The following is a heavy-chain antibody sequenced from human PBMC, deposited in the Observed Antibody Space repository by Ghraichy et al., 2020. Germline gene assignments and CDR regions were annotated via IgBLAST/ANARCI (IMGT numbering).Heavy chain of an antibody. V-gene: IGHV1-2*02. D-gene: IGHD3-16*01. Sequence: ASVKVSCKPSGYTFTAYYIHWMRQAPGQGLEWMGMVNPNSGETQYADNFQGRVTLTRDTSTSTVFMEMGTLTLDDTAVYYCARGYPMITRNGQAFWGQGTLVTVSS. CDR1: GYTFTAYY. CDR2: VNPNSGET. J-gene: IGHJ4*02. CDR3: ARGYPMITRNGQAF.